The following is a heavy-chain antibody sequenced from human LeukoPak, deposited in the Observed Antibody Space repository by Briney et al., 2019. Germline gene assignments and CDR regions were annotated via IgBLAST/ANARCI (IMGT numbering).Heavy chain of an antibody. V-gene: IGHV3-53*05. CDR2: IYSGGTT. J-gene: IGHJ3*01. CDR3: ARGNTYYYDTSGYAGAFDL. D-gene: IGHD3-22*01. Sequence: GRSLRLSCATSGFTVSTNYISSVRQPPRNGLELVSVIYSGGTTYYAVSVKGRFPLSSDTSKTTMFLQMTRLRPDDTAVYYCARGNTYYYDTSGYAGAFDLWGHGTMVTVSS. CDR1: GFTVSTNY.